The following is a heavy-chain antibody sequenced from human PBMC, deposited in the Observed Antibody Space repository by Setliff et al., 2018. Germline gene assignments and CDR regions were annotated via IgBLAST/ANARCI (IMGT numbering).Heavy chain of an antibody. CDR1: GGSVSSTSHY. Sequence: SETLSLTCIVSGGSVSSTSHYWGWIRQPPGKGMEWIGGVYSSGYTYYTPSLLRRVTISADTSKNLLYLKLSSVTAADPAVYYCAKEFGEISVVSNSHRHYGMDVWGQGTTVTVSS. CDR3: AKEFGEISVVSNSHRHYGMDV. V-gene: IGHV4-39*07. J-gene: IGHJ6*02. D-gene: IGHD3-16*01. CDR2: VYSSGYT.